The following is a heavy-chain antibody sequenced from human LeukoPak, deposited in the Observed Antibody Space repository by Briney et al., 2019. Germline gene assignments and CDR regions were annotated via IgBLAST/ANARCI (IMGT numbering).Heavy chain of an antibody. CDR3: AKMDVG. CDR1: GFTFTSSW. D-gene: IGHD5-24*01. Sequence: PGGSLRLFCAASGFTFTSSWMHWVRQAPGKGLVWVSRINGDGSSTSYADSVKGRFTISRDNAKNTVYLQMNSLRAEDTAVYYCAKMDVGWGQGTLVTVSS. V-gene: IGHV3-74*01. CDR2: INGDGSST. J-gene: IGHJ4*02.